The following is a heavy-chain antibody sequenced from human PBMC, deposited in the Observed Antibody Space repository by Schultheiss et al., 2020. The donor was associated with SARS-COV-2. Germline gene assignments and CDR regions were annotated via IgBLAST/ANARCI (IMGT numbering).Heavy chain of an antibody. V-gene: IGHV3-30*01. CDR3: ARDESGRKITMVRGVTDAFDI. J-gene: IGHJ3*02. CDR2: ISYDGSNK. Sequence: GGSLRLSCAASGFTFSSYAMHWVRQAPGKGLEWVAVISYDGSNKYYADSVKGRFTISRDNSKNTLYLQMNSLRAEDTAVYYCARDESGRKITMVRGVTDAFDIWGQGTLVTVSS. CDR1: GFTFSSYA. D-gene: IGHD3-10*01.